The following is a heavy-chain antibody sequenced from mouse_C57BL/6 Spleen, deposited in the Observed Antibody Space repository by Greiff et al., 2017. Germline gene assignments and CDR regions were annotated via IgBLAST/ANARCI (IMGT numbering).Heavy chain of an antibody. CDR1: GYTFTSYW. CDR2: IDPSDSYT. D-gene: IGHD4-1*01. Sequence: VQLQQPGAELVRPGTSVKLSCKASGYTFTSYWMHWVKQRPGQGLEWIGVIDPSDSYTNYNQKFKGKATLTVATSSSTAYMQLSSLTSEDSAVYYCATLTGPYYAMDYWGQGTSVTVSS. CDR3: ATLTGPYYAMDY. V-gene: IGHV1-59*01. J-gene: IGHJ4*01.